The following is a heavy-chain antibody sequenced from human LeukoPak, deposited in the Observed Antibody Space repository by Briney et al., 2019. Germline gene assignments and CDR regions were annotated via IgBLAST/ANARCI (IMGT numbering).Heavy chain of an antibody. D-gene: IGHD1-1*01. CDR3: ATDSPETAAFDY. CDR1: GFSFSTYS. J-gene: IGHJ4*02. Sequence: PGGSLRLSCAASGFSFSTYSMNWVRQAPGKGLEWVSYIVGSSSTIYYADSVKGRFTISRDNAKNSLYLQMDSLRAEETAVYYCATDSPETAAFDYWGQGTLVTVSS. CDR2: IVGSSSTI. V-gene: IGHV3-48*04.